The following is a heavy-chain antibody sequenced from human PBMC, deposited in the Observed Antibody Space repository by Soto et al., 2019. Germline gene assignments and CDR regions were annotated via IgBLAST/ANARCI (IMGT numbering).Heavy chain of an antibody. CDR3: ARATYSSSYYFDS. V-gene: IGHV3-48*03. Sequence: PGGSLRLSCAASGFTFSNNAMNWVRQAPGKGLEWVSGISGSTIWYADSVKGRFTISRDNAKNSLYLQMNSLRGEDTAVYYCARATYSSSYYFDSWGQGTLVTVSS. CDR1: GFTFSNNA. CDR2: ISGSTI. D-gene: IGHD6-6*01. J-gene: IGHJ4*02.